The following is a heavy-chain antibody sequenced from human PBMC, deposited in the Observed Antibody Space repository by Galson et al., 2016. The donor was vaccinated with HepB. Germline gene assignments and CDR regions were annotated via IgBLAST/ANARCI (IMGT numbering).Heavy chain of an antibody. D-gene: IGHD5-12*01. Sequence: SETLSLTCAAYGGSFSYYYWSWIRQPPGKGLEWIGEINHRGSTHYNPSLKSRVTVSVDTSKNQFSLKLSSVTASDSAVYYCAARRYSGYDWDYYYYGMDVWGQGTTVTVSS. CDR2: INHRGST. CDR3: AARRYSGYDWDYYYYGMDV. CDR1: GGSFSYYY. J-gene: IGHJ6*02. V-gene: IGHV4-34*01.